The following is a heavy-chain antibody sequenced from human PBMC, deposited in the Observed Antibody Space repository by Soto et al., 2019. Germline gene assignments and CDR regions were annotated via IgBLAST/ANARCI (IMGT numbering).Heavy chain of an antibody. J-gene: IGHJ5*02. V-gene: IGHV3-74*01. Sequence: PGGSLRLSCAASGFTFSSYWMHWVRQAPGKGLVWVSRINSGGSSTSYADSVKGRFTISRDNAKNTLYLQMNSLRAEDTAVYYCARSVQWFGELNGEDWFDPWGQGTLVTVSS. CDR1: GFTFSSYW. CDR2: INSGGSST. D-gene: IGHD3-10*01. CDR3: ARSVQWFGELNGEDWFDP.